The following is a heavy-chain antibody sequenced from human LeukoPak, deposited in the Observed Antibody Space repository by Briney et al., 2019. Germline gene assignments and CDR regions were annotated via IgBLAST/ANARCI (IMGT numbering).Heavy chain of an antibody. V-gene: IGHV3-23*01. J-gene: IGHJ5*02. Sequence: PGGSLRLSCVASGFTFSNYGMNWVRQAAGKGLEWVSGIVGSGVTTYYADSVKGRLTISRDNSKNTLYLHMNSLRAEDTAIYYCARDNSVGDNAWWFDPWGQGTLVTVSS. CDR3: ARDNSVGDNAWWFDP. CDR2: IVGSGVTT. CDR1: GFTFSNYG. D-gene: IGHD1-26*01.